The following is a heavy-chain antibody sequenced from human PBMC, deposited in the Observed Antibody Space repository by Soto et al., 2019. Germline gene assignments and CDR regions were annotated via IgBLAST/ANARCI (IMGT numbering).Heavy chain of an antibody. CDR1: GYTFTSYT. V-gene: IGHV1-3*01. CDR2: INAGNDNT. J-gene: IGHJ4*02. D-gene: IGHD6-13*01. CDR3: ARGRGISAALFDS. Sequence: QVPLVQSGAEVKKPGASVKVSCQASGYTFTSYTIHWVRQAPGQRLEWMGWINAGNDNTKYSQKLQGRVTITGDTSASTAYMEVSSLRSEDTAVYYCARGRGISAALFDSWGQGTLVTVSS.